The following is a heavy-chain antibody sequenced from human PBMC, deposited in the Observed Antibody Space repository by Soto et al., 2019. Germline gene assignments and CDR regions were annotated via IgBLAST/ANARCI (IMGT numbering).Heavy chain of an antibody. V-gene: IGHV4-4*02. Sequence: SETLSLTCAVSSGSISSSSWWSWVRQPPGKGLEWIGEIYHSGGTNYNPSPKSRVTISVDKSKNQFSLRLSSVTAADTALYYCARATVVVVPAAMMDYYYYYMDVWGKGTTVTVSS. D-gene: IGHD2-2*01. CDR3: ARATVVVVPAAMMDYYYYYMDV. CDR2: IYHSGGT. J-gene: IGHJ6*03. CDR1: SGSISSSSW.